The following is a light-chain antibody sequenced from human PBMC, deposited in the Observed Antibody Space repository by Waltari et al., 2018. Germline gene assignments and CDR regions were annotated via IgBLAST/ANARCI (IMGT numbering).Light chain of an antibody. J-gene: IGKJ1*01. CDR3: QQYGSAPRT. CDR2: AAS. V-gene: IGKV3-20*01. CDR1: QSVINTH. Sequence: EIVLPQSPGTLSLCPGESATPTCRASQSVINTHLAWYQQNPGLAPWLLIYAASRRATGIPDRFSGSGSGTDFTLTISRLEPEDFAVYYCQQYGSAPRTFGQGTKVEIK.